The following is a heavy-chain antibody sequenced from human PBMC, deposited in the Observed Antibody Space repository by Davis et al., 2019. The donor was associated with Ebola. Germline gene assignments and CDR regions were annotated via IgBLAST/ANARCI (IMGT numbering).Heavy chain of an antibody. D-gene: IGHD2-21*01. V-gene: IGHV4-34*01. CDR2: INHSGST. J-gene: IGHJ3*02. CDR1: GGSFSGYY. Sequence: SETLSLTCAVYGGSFSGYYWSWIRQPPGKGLEWIGEINHSGSTNYNPSLKSRVTISVDTSKNQFSLKLSSVTAADTAVYYCARGRILWWPRYAFDIWGQGTMVTVSS. CDR3: ARGRILWWPRYAFDI.